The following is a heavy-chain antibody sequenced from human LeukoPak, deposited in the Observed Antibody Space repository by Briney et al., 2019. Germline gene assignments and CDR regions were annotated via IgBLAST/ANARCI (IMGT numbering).Heavy chain of an antibody. V-gene: IGHV3-48*01. Sequence: GGSLRLSCAASGFTFSSYSMNWVRQAPGKGLEGVSYISSSSSTIYYADSVKGRFTISRDNAKNSLYLQMNSLRAEDTAVYYCAESYLPGDAFDIWGQGTMVTVSS. CDR1: GFTFSSYS. CDR2: ISSSSSTI. CDR3: AESYLPGDAFDI. J-gene: IGHJ3*02. D-gene: IGHD1-26*01.